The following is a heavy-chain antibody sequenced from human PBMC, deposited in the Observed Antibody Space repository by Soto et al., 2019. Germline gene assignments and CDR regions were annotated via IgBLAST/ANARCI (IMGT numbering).Heavy chain of an antibody. V-gene: IGHV1-18*01. CDR2: ISVYNGHT. CDR3: ARDRGIQERVDIYDILTGYYD. Sequence: QVQLVQSGAEVKKPGASVKVSCKASGYTFTSYGISWVRQAPGQGLEWMGWISVYNGHTNYAQKLQGRVTITTDTSTSTAYMELRSLRSDDTAVYYCARDRGIQERVDIYDILTGYYDWGQGTLVTVSS. J-gene: IGHJ4*02. D-gene: IGHD3-9*01. CDR1: GYTFTSYG.